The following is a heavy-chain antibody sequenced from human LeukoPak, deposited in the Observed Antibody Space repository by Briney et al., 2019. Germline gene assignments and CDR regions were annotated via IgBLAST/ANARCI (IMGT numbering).Heavy chain of an antibody. V-gene: IGHV3-48*01. D-gene: IGHD2-15*01. CDR3: ARDARGLGSGDY. J-gene: IGHJ4*02. CDR1: GFTFTTYN. CDR2: ISSSSSTI. Sequence: GGSLRLSCAASGFTFTTYNMNWVRQAPGKGLEWVSHISSSSSTIYYADSVKGRFTISRDNAKNSLYLQMNSLRAEDTAVYYCARDARGLGSGDYWGQGTLVTVS.